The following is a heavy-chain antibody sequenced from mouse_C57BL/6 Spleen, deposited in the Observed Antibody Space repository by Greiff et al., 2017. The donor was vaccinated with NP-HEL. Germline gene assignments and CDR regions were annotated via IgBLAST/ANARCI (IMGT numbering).Heavy chain of an antibody. V-gene: IGHV1-64*01. D-gene: IGHD1-1*01. CDR2: IHPNSGST. CDR1: GYTFTSYW. J-gene: IGHJ3*01. Sequence: QVQLQQSGAELVKPGASVKLSCKASGYTFTSYWMHWVKQRPGQGLEWIGMIHPNSGSTNYNEKFKSKATLTVDKSSSTAYMQLSSLTSEDSAVYYCARAYGSRFWFAYWGQGTLVTVSA. CDR3: ARAYGSRFWFAY.